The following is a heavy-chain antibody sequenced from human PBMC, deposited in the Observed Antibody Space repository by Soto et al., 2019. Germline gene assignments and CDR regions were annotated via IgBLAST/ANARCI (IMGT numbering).Heavy chain of an antibody. Sequence: GESLKISCKGSGYSFTTYWIGWVRQMPGKGLEWMGIIYPAESDTRYSPSFQGQVTVSADKSISTAYLQWSSLKASDTAIYYCARRAAQYYYDSSGYRSAFEIWGQGTMVTVSS. V-gene: IGHV5-51*01. CDR1: GYSFTTYW. D-gene: IGHD3-22*01. CDR3: ARRAAQYYYDSSGYRSAFEI. J-gene: IGHJ3*02. CDR2: IYPAESDT.